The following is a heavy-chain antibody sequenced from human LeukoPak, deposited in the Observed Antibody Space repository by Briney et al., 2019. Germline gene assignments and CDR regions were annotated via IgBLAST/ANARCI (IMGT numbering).Heavy chain of an antibody. J-gene: IGHJ6*02. CDR2: INHSGST. D-gene: IGHD6-6*01. CDR1: GGSFSGYY. CDR3: ARSRNQNSIAARRGYGMEV. V-gene: IGHV4-34*01. Sequence: ADTLSLTYAVYGGSFSGYYWSWIRQPPGKGLEWVGEINHSGSTNYNPSLKSRVTISVDTSKNQFSLKLSSVTAADTAVYYCARSRNQNSIAARRGYGMEVRGQGTTVTASS.